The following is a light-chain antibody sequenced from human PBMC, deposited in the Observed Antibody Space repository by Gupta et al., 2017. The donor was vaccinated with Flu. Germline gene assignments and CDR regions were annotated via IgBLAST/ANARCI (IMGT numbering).Light chain of an antibody. CDR2: AAS. J-gene: IGKJ2*01. Sequence: DIQMTQSPSSLSASVGDRVTITCRASQSISSYLNWYQQKPGKAPKLLIYAASSWQSGVPSRFSGSGYGTDFTLTISSRQQEDFATYYCQQSDSNPMYTFGQGTKLEIK. CDR3: QQSDSNPMYT. CDR1: QSISSY. V-gene: IGKV1-39*01.